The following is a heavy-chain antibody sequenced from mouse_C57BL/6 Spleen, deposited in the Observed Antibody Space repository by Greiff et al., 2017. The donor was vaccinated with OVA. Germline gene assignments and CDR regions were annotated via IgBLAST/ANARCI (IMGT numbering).Heavy chain of an antibody. D-gene: IGHD4-1*01. CDR3: ARDWDGAMDY. V-gene: IGHV1-82*01. CDR1: GYAFSSSW. CDR2: LYPGDGDT. J-gene: IGHJ4*01. Sequence: QVQLQQSGPELVKPGASVKISCKASGYAFSSSWMNWVKQRPGKGLEWIGRLYPGDGDTNYNGKFKGKATLTADKSSSTAYMQLSSRTAEDSAVYFCARDWDGAMDYWGQGTSVTVSS.